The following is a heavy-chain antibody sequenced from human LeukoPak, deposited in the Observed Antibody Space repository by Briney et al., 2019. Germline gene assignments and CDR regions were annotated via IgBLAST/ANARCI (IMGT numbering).Heavy chain of an antibody. CDR3: ASEIAVAGSFDY. CDR2: ISSGSTTI. J-gene: IGHJ4*02. D-gene: IGHD6-19*01. CDR1: GFTVSDNN. V-gene: IGHV3-48*02. Sequence: GGSLRLSCAASGFTVSDNNMIWVRQAPGKGLEWVSYISSGSTTIYYANSVRGRFTISRDNAKNSLYLQMNSLRDEDTAVYYCASEIAVAGSFDYWGQGTLVTVSS.